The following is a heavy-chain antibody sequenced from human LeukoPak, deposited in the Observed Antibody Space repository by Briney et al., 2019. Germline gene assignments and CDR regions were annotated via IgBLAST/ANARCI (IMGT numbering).Heavy chain of an antibody. CDR1: GYTFTSYA. CDR3: ARDQYPSAEIAAAAIPDY. V-gene: IGHV1-3*01. J-gene: IGHJ4*02. D-gene: IGHD6-13*01. Sequence: ASVKVSCKASGYTFTSYAMHWVRQAPGQRLEWMGWINAGNGNTKYSQKFQGRVTITRDTSASTAYMELSSLRSEDTAVYYCARDQYPSAEIAAAAIPDYWGQGTLVTVSS. CDR2: INAGNGNT.